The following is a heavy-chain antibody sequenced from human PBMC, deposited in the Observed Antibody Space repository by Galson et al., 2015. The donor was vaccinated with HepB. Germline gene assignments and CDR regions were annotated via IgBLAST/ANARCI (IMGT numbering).Heavy chain of an antibody. V-gene: IGHV3-11*05. CDR2: ISSSSSYT. J-gene: IGHJ4*02. CDR3: AREMYSSGWPDLDY. D-gene: IGHD6-19*01. CDR1: GFAFSDYY. Sequence: SLRLSCAASGFAFSDYYMSWIRQAPGKGLEWVSYISSSSSYTNYADSVRGRFTISRDNAKNSLYLQMNSLRAEDTAVYYCAREMYSSGWPDLDYWGQGTLVTVSS.